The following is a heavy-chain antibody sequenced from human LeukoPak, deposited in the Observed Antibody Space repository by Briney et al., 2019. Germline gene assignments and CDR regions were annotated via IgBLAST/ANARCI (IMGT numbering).Heavy chain of an antibody. Sequence: GASVKVSCKASGYTFTSYDINWVRQATGQGLEWMGWMNPNSGNTGYAQKFQGRVTMTRNTSISTACMELSSLRSEDTAVYYCARGRKYYYARAFDIWGQGTMVTVSS. J-gene: IGHJ3*02. V-gene: IGHV1-8*01. D-gene: IGHD3-22*01. CDR1: GYTFTSYD. CDR3: ARGRKYYYARAFDI. CDR2: MNPNSGNT.